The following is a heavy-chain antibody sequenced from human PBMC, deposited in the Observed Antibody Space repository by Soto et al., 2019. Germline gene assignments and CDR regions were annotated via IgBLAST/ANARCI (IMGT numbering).Heavy chain of an antibody. CDR1: SRSIISSNYY. CDR2: IYYSGST. CDR3: ARLNKPGWFDP. Sequence: SETLSLTCTVSSRSIISSNYYWAWVRQPPEKGLEWIATIYYSGSTYYSPSLKSRVTISVDTSKNQFSLRLASVTAADTAVYYCARLNKPGWFDPWGQGTLVNVSS. J-gene: IGHJ5*02. V-gene: IGHV4-39*01.